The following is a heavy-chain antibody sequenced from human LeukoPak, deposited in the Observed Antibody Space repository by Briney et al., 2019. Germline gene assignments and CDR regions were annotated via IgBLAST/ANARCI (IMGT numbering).Heavy chain of an antibody. V-gene: IGHV3-74*01. D-gene: IGHD3-10*01. CDR1: GFTFITYW. CDR3: ARAFGSGSQVIHYFDF. J-gene: IGHJ4*02. CDR2: NSDGSTT. Sequence: PGGSLRLSCAASGFTFITYWMHWVRQAPGKGLVWVSSNSDGSTTTYADSVKGRFTISRDNAKNMVYLQMSSLRAEDTAVYYCARAFGSGSQVIHYFDFWGQGTLVTVSS.